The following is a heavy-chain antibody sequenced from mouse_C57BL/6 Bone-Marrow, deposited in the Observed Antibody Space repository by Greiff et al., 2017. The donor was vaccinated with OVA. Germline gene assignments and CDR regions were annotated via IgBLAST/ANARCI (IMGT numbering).Heavy chain of an antibody. CDR3: ARSQDYYGSSYWYFDV. Sequence: QVQLKQPGAELVKPGASVKLSCKASGYTFTSYWMQWVKQRPGQGLEWIGEIDPSDSYTNYNQKFKGKATLTVDTSSSTAYMQLSSLTSEDSAVYYCARSQDYYGSSYWYFDVWGTGTTVTVSS. V-gene: IGHV1-50*01. D-gene: IGHD1-1*01. J-gene: IGHJ1*03. CDR2: IDPSDSYT. CDR1: GYTFTSYW.